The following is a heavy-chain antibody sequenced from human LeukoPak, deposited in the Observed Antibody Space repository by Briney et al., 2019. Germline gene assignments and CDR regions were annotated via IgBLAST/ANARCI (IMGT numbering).Heavy chain of an antibody. J-gene: IGHJ4*02. D-gene: IGHD3-22*01. CDR3: ARGTGQYYDSSGYYGGFDY. V-gene: IGHV1-18*01. CDR1: GYTFTSYG. CDR2: ISAYNGNT. Sequence: GASVKVSCKASGYTFTSYGITWVRQAPGQGLEWMGWISAYNGNTNYAQKLQGRVTMTTDTSTSTAYMELRSLRSDDTAVYYCARGTGQYYDSSGYYGGFDYWGQGTLVTVSS.